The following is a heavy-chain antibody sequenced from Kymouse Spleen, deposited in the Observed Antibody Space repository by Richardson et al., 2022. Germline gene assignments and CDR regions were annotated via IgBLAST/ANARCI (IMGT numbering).Heavy chain of an antibody. CDR1: GFTFSSYW. Sequence: EVQLVESGGGLVQPGGSLRLSCAASGFTFSSYWMSWVRQAPGKGLEWVANIKQDGSEKYYVDSVKGRFTISRDNAKNSLYLQMNSLRAEDTAVYYCASMTTVVTPYFDYWGQGTLVTVSS. CDR3: ASMTTVVTPYFDY. D-gene: IGHD4-23*01. V-gene: IGHV3-7*01. CDR2: IKQDGSEK. J-gene: IGHJ4*02.